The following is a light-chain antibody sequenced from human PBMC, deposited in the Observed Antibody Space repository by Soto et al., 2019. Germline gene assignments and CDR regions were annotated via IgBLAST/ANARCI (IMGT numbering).Light chain of an antibody. CDR1: SSDVGGYNY. Sequence: QSALTQPASVSGSPGQSITISCTGTSSDVGGYNYVSWYQQHPGKAPKLLIYEVNNRPSGVSNRFSGSKSDNTASLTISGLQAEDEADYYCSSYASSGTLVLFGGGTKVTVL. CDR2: EVN. CDR3: SSYASSGTLVL. J-gene: IGLJ2*01. V-gene: IGLV2-14*01.